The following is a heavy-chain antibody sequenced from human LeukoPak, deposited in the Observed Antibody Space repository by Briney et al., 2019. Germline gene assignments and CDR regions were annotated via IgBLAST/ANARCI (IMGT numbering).Heavy chain of an antibody. D-gene: IGHD3-22*01. Sequence: GGSLRLSCEVSGFTFSSYWMGWVRQVPGKGLEWVANIRPDGSEGFYVEYLKGRFTISRDNAKNSLYLQMNSLGAEDAAVYYCARVDCSGYNCFSGFDYWGQGTLVTVSS. CDR3: ARVDCSGYNCFSGFDY. V-gene: IGHV3-7*01. CDR1: GFTFSSYW. J-gene: IGHJ4*02. CDR2: IRPDGSEG.